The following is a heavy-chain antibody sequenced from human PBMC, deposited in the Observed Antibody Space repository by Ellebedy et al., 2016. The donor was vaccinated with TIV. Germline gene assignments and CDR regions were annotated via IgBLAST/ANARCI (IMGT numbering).Heavy chain of an antibody. V-gene: IGHV4-59*01. CDR2: TYYTGTT. CDR3: ASHLTTVSAGMDV. J-gene: IGHJ6*02. CDR1: GDSIRSYY. Sequence: SETLSLTXTVSGDSIRSYYWSWIRQPPGKGLEWIGYTYYTGTTNYNPSLKSRVTISVDTSKNQFSLKLSSVTAADTAVYYCASHLTTVSAGMDVWGQGTTVTVSS. D-gene: IGHD4-17*01.